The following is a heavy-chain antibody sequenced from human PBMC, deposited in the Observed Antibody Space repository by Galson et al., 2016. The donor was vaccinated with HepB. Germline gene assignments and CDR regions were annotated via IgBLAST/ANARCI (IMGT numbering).Heavy chain of an antibody. J-gene: IGHJ4*02. CDR2: ISYEGRNE. D-gene: IGHD3-3*01. CDR1: GFTFNKYG. V-gene: IGHV3-30*18. Sequence: SLRLSCAASGFTFNKYGMHWVRQAPDKGLEWVAVISYEGRNEYYGDSVKGRFTASRDNSKNTVYLQMNSLRGEDKAVYYCAKGWVEWLVQDHFDHWGQGILVTVSP. CDR3: AKGWVEWLVQDHFDH.